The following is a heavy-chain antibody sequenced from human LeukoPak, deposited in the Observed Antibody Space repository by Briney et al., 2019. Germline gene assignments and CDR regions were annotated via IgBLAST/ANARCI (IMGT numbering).Heavy chain of an antibody. CDR3: TKVDYWSPENYFDS. Sequence: GGSLRLSCVASGFPFRSYAMTWVRQTPGKGLESVSVITDDEDTYYADSVKGRFTISRDNSQNTVVMQMNSLRVEGTAVHYCTKVDYWSPENYFDSWGQGTLVTVSS. D-gene: IGHD1-1*01. CDR1: GFPFRSYA. CDR2: ITDDEDT. J-gene: IGHJ4*02. V-gene: IGHV3-23*01.